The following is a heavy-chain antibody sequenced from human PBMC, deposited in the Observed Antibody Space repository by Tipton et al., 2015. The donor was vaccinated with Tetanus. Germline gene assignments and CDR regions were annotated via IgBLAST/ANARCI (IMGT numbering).Heavy chain of an antibody. CDR3: TTSGILGSFYRVDY. J-gene: IGHJ4*02. D-gene: IGHD7-27*01. CDR2: IKSKTDGGTT. V-gene: IGHV3-15*07. Sequence: SLRLSCATSGLFFKNAWMNWVRQAPGKGLEWVGRIKSKTDGGTTDHAARVKDRFSISRDDSKTTLFLQMNSLKTEDTAVYYCTTSGILGSFYRVDYWGRGTLVIVSS. CDR1: GLFFKNAW.